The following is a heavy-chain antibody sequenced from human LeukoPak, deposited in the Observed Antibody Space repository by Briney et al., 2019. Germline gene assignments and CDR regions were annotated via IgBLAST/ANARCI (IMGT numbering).Heavy chain of an antibody. CDR3: ARPAYTAAYDL. CDR2: MKGDGSKK. Sequence: GGSLRLSCVASGFTFSTYWMTWVRQAPGKGLEWVANMKGDGSKKHYVDSVKGRFTISRDNAKSSLYLQMSSLRAEDSAVYYCARPAYTAAYDLWGQGTMVTVSS. J-gene: IGHJ3*01. CDR1: GFTFSTYW. D-gene: IGHD3-16*01. V-gene: IGHV3-7*01.